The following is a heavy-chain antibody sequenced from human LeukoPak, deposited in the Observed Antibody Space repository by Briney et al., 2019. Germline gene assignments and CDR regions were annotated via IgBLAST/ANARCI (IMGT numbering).Heavy chain of an antibody. D-gene: IGHD6-19*01. V-gene: IGHV3-23*01. CDR3: AKGIYSSGWSYFDY. CDR1: GFTFSNSA. Sequence: QSGGSLRLSWAASGFTFSNSAMSWVRQAPGKGLEWVSTLSGSGITTYYADSVTGRFTISRDNSKNTLYLQMNSLRAEDTAVYYCAKGIYSSGWSYFDYWGHGTLVTVSS. J-gene: IGHJ4*01. CDR2: LSGSGITT.